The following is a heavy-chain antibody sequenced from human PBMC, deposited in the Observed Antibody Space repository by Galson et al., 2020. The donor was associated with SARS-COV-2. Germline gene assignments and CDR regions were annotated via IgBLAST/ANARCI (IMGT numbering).Heavy chain of an antibody. Sequence: HGESLKISCKASGYIFTNYWIGWVRQLPGKGLEWMGSIYPDDADIRYSPSFQGQVTISVDKSIRVVYLQWNNLRASDTAIYYCARPRSSHDGSDIWGQGTMVTVSS. J-gene: IGHJ3*02. CDR3: ARPRSSHDGSDI. D-gene: IGHD6-19*01. CDR2: IYPDDADI. CDR1: GYIFTNYW. V-gene: IGHV5-51*01.